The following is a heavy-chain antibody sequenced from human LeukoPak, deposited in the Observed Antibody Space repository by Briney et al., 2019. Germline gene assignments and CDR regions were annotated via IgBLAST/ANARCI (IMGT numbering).Heavy chain of an antibody. CDR1: GFTFSSYA. V-gene: IGHV3-30*04. CDR2: ISYDGSNK. D-gene: IGHD3-22*01. CDR3: ARDYYDSSGYWSGYNWFDP. Sequence: GRSLRLSCAASGFTFSSYAMHWVRQAPGKGLEWVAVISYDGSNKYYADSVKGRFTISRDNSKNTLYLQMNSLRAEDAAVYYCARDYYDSSGYWSGYNWFDPWGQGTLVTVSS. J-gene: IGHJ5*02.